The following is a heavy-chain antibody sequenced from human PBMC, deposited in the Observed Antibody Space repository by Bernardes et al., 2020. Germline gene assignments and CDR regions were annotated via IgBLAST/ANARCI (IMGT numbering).Heavy chain of an antibody. D-gene: IGHD3-16*01. CDR2: ITSSGLTI. CDR1: GFTFSSYE. J-gene: IGHJ5*02. V-gene: IGHV3-48*03. Sequence: GGSLRLSCAASGFTFSSYEMNWVRQAPGKGLEWVSYITSSGLTIYYADSVKGRFTISRENAKNSLYLQMNSLRAEDTAVYYCARVEFGVKTTWFDPWGQGTLVTVSS. CDR3: ARVEFGVKTTWFDP.